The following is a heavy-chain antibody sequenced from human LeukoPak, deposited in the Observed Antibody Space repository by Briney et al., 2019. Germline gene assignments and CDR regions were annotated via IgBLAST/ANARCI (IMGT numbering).Heavy chain of an antibody. Sequence: ASVKVSCKASGYTFTGYYMHWVRQAPGQGLEWMGWINPNSGGANYAQKFQGWVTMTRDTSISTAYMELSRLRSDDTAVYYCAREGSSSWYRWFDLWGQGTLVTVSS. CDR3: AREGSSSWYRWFDL. J-gene: IGHJ5*02. D-gene: IGHD6-13*01. CDR1: GYTFTGYY. CDR2: INPNSGGA. V-gene: IGHV1-2*04.